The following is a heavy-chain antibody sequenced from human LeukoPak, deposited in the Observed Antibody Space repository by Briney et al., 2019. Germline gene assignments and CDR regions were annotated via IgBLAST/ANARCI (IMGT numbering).Heavy chain of an antibody. V-gene: IGHV4-4*02. CDR3: ARYVAGKDYYYMDV. Sequence: SGTLSLTCAVSGGSISSSNWWSWVRQPPGKGLEWIGEIYHSGSTNYNPSLKSRVTISVDKSKNQFSLKLSSVTAADTAVYYCARYVAGKDYYYMDVWGKGTTVTVSS. CDR2: IYHSGST. CDR1: GGSISSSNW. D-gene: IGHD6-13*01. J-gene: IGHJ6*03.